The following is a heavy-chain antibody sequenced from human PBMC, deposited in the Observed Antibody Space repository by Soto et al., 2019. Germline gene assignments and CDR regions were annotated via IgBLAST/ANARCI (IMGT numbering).Heavy chain of an antibody. CDR3: ARGRSGYCSSTSCYPKVDYYYYYMDV. Sequence: SETLSLTCTVSGGSISSGGYYWSWIRQHPGKGLEWIGYIYYSGSTYYNPSLKSRVTISVDTSKNQFSLKLSSVTAADTAVYYCARGRSGYCSSTSCYPKVDYYYYYMDVWGKGTTVTVSS. D-gene: IGHD2-2*01. CDR2: IYYSGST. CDR1: GGSISSGGYY. J-gene: IGHJ6*03. V-gene: IGHV4-31*03.